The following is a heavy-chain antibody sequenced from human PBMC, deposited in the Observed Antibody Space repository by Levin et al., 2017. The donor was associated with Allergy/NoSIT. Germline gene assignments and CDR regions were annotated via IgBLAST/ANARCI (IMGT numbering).Heavy chain of an antibody. J-gene: IGHJ3*02. D-gene: IGHD4-17*01. Sequence: ASVKVSCKASGYTFTSYDINWVRQATGQGLEWMGWMNPNSGNTGYAQKFQGRVTMTRNTSISTAYMELSSLRSEDTAVYYCASTDLHDYGDYGDAFDIWGQGTMVTVSS. CDR3: ASTDLHDYGDYGDAFDI. CDR1: GYTFTSYD. CDR2: MNPNSGNT. V-gene: IGHV1-8*01.